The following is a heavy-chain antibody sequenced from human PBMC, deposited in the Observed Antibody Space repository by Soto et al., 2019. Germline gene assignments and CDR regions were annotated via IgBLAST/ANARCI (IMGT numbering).Heavy chain of an antibody. D-gene: IGHD6-13*01. CDR3: ARSQTIAAAGTWGMDV. J-gene: IGHJ6*02. CDR1: GFTFSSYW. Sequence: EVQLVESGGGLVQPGGSLRLSCAASGFTFSSYWMHWVRQAPGKGLVWVSRINSDGSSTSYADSVKGRFTISRDNAKNTLYLQMNSLRAEDTAVYYCARSQTIAAAGTWGMDVWGQGTTVTVSS. CDR2: INSDGSST. V-gene: IGHV3-74*01.